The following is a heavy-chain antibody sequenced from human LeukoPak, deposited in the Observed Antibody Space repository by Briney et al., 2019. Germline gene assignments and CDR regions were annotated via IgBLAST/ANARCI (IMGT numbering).Heavy chain of an antibody. CDR3: ATRDPFGVVRTHYYYYGMDV. V-gene: IGHV1-69*04. D-gene: IGHD3-3*01. CDR2: IIPILGIA. J-gene: IGHJ6*02. Sequence: SVKVSCKASGGTFSSYAISWVRQAPGQGVEWMGRIIPILGIANYAQKFQGRVTITADKSTSTPYMELSSLRSEDTAVYYCATRDPFGVVRTHYYYYGMDVWGQGTTVTVSS. CDR1: GGTFSSYA.